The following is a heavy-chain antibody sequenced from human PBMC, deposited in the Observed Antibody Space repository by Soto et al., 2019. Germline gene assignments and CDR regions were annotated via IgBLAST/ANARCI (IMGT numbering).Heavy chain of an antibody. Sequence: PSQTLSLTCGISGDSVSSKTAAWNWIRQSPSRGLEWLGRTYFRSKWYNDYAISVKSRITINPDTSKNQFSLLLNSVAPEDTAVYYCARVSFDHFVHWFDPWGQGTLVTVS. CDR1: GDSVSSKTAA. J-gene: IGHJ5*02. D-gene: IGHD3-9*01. CDR3: ARVSFDHFVHWFDP. V-gene: IGHV6-1*01. CDR2: TYFRSKWYN.